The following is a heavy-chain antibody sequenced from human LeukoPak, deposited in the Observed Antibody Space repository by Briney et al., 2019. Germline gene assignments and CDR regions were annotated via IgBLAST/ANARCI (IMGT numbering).Heavy chain of an antibody. CDR1: GGTFSSYA. CDR3: ARSWHCSSTSYYLDWFDP. CDR2: IIPIFGTA. V-gene: IGHV1-69*01. D-gene: IGHD2-2*01. J-gene: IGHJ5*02. Sequence: ASVKVSCKASGGTFSSYAISWVRQAPGQGLEWMGGIIPIFGTANYAQKFQGRVTITADESTSTAYMELSSLRSEDTAVYYCARSWHCSSTSYYLDWFDPWGQGTLVTVSS.